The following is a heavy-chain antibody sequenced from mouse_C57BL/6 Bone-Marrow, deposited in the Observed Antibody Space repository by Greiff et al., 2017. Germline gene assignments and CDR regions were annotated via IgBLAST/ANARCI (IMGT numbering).Heavy chain of an antibody. CDR1: GYTFTDYE. CDR2: IDPETGGT. Sequence: VKLQESGAELVRPGASVTLSCKASGYTFTDYEMHWVKQTPVHGLEWIGGIDPETGGTAYNQKFKGKAILTADKSSSTAYMELRSLTSEDSAVYYCTRSYYFAWFAYWGQGTLVTVSA. J-gene: IGHJ3*01. CDR3: TRSYYFAWFAY. D-gene: IGHD1-1*01. V-gene: IGHV1-15*01.